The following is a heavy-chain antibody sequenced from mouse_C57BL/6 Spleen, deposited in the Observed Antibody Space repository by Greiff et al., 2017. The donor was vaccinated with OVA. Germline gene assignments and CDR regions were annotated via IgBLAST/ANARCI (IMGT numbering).Heavy chain of an antibody. D-gene: IGHD1-1*01. CDR1: GFSLTSYG. Sequence: VKLMESGPGLVQPSQSLSITCTVSGFSLTSYGVHWVRQSPGKGLEWLGVIWRGGSTDYNAAFMSRLSITKDNSKSQVFFKMNSLQADDTAIYYCARVITTVVRAMDYWGQGTSVTVSS. V-gene: IGHV2-5*01. J-gene: IGHJ4*01. CDR2: IWRGGST. CDR3: ARVITTVVRAMDY.